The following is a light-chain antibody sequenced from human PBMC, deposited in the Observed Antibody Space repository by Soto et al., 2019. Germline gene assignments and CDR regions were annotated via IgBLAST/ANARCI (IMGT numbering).Light chain of an antibody. CDR1: RSDIGAYNY. Sequence: QSVLTQPASVSGSPGQSISISCTGTRSDIGAYNYVSWYQQHPGKAPKLIIFEVINRPSGVSNRFSGSKSGNTASLTISGLQTEDEADYHCSSYTGGTTYWIFGGGTKLTVL. V-gene: IGLV2-14*03. CDR2: EVI. J-gene: IGLJ2*01. CDR3: SSYTGGTTYWI.